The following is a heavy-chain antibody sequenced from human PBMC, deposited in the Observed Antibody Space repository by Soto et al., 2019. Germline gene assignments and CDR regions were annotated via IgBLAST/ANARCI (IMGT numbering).Heavy chain of an antibody. CDR1: GFTFSSYA. CDR3: AKPPDYTWNDY. V-gene: IGHV3-23*01. CDR2: VSGSGGST. J-gene: IGHJ4*02. Sequence: EVQLLESGGGLVQPGGSLRLSCAASGFTFSSYAMSWVRQAPGKGLEWISAVSGSGGSTYYADSVKGRFTISRDNSKDTLYLQMNNLSAEDTAVYYCAKPPDYTWNDYWGQGTLVTVSS. D-gene: IGHD1-20*01.